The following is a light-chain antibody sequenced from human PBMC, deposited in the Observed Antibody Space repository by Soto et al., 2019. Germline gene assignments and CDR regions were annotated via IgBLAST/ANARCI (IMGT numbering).Light chain of an antibody. CDR1: QDVSIF. Sequence: EILLAQSPATLSLSPGERATLSCKASQDVSIFLAWYQQKPGQAPRLLIHDASNRATGVPARFSGSGSGSDFTLTITSLEPEDFAVYYCQQYNNWPITFGPGTRLEIK. CDR2: DAS. J-gene: IGKJ5*01. CDR3: QQYNNWPIT. V-gene: IGKV3-11*02.